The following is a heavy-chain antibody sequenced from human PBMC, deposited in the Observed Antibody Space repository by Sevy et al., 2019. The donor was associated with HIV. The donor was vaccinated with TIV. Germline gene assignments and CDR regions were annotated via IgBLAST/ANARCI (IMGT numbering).Heavy chain of an antibody. D-gene: IGHD2-15*01. J-gene: IGHJ4*02. CDR2: INTDGSTT. CDR3: ARVVYCHSRDNCHPPFDY. V-gene: IGHV3-74*03. CDR1: GFTFNKYW. Sequence: GGSLRLSCAASGFTFNKYWMHWVRQDPGKGLVWVSRINTDGSTTEYADSVKGRFTIFRDNAKNTLYLQMNSLRVEDTAVYYCARVVYCHSRDNCHPPFDYWGQGTLVTVSS.